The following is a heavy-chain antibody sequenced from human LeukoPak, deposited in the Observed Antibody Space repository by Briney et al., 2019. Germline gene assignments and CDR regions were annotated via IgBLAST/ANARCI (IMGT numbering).Heavy chain of an antibody. D-gene: IGHD1-7*01. CDR2: TYYMSKWYN. Sequence: SQTLSLTCAISGDGVSSNSAAWNWIRQSPSRGLEWLGRTYYMSKWYNDYAVSVKSRITTNPETSKNQFSLQLKSVTPEDTAVYYCARSHWNYDNWFDPWGQGTLVTVSS. V-gene: IGHV6-1*01. CDR1: GDGVSSNSAA. CDR3: ARSHWNYDNWFDP. J-gene: IGHJ5*02.